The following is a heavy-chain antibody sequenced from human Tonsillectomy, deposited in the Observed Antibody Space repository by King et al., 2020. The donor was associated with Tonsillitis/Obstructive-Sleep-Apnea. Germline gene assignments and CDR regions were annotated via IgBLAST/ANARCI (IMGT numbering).Heavy chain of an antibody. Sequence: VQLVESGGGLVPPGVSLRLSCAASGFTFSKYAMSWVRQAPEKGLEWVSAMSGRYPGTNHADSGKGRFTISRDNSKNTLYLQMNSLRAEDTGLYYCEKGSGGHCTGSKCYEFDYWGEGTLVTVSS. J-gene: IGHJ4*02. D-gene: IGHD2-8*02. V-gene: IGHV3-23*04. CDR1: GFTFSKYA. CDR2: MSGRYPGT. CDR3: EKGSGGHCTGSKCYEFDY.